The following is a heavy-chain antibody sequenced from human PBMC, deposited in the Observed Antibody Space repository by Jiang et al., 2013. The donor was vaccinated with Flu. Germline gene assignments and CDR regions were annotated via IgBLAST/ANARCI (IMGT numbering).Heavy chain of an antibody. CDR1: GYTFITYA. CDR3: ARERTSGWISFFDY. J-gene: IGHJ4*02. V-gene: IGHV1-3*01. CDR2: INVGNGNT. Sequence: SGAEVKKPGASVKVSCKASGYTFITYAIHWVRQAPGQRPEWMGWINVGNGNTKYSQKFQGRVTITRDTSASTAYMELSSLRSEDTTVYYCARERTSGWISFFDYWGQGTLVTVSS. D-gene: IGHD6-19*01.